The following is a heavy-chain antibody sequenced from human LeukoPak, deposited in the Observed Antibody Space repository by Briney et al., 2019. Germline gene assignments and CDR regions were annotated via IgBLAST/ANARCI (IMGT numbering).Heavy chain of an antibody. CDR1: GFTFSSYA. V-gene: IGHV3-23*01. D-gene: IGHD4-11*01. Sequence: GGSLRLSCAASGFTFSSYAMSWVRRAPGKGLEWVSTINGGGVNTHYADSVGGRFTISRDNSKNTLFLQMNSLRDEDTAVYYCAKDLYSNYGPADYWGQGNLVTVSS. CDR2: INGGGVNT. J-gene: IGHJ4*02. CDR3: AKDLYSNYGPADY.